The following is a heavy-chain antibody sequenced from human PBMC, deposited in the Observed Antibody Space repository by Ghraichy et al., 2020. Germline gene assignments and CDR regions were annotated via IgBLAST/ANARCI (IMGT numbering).Heavy chain of an antibody. CDR1: GGSFSGYY. V-gene: IGHV4-34*01. Sequence: SETLSLTCAVYGGSFSGYYWSWIRQPPGKGLEWIGEINHSGSTNYNPSLKSRVTISVDTSKNQFSLKLSSVTAADTAVYYCARGEVDIVVVPAAITAFDIWGQGTMVTVSS. CDR2: INHSGST. D-gene: IGHD2-2*02. J-gene: IGHJ3*02. CDR3: ARGEVDIVVVPAAITAFDI.